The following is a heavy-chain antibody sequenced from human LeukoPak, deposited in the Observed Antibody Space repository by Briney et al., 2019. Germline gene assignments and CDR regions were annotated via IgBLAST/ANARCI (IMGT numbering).Heavy chain of an antibody. CDR2: INPNSGGT. CDR1: GYTFTGYY. CDR3: ARDLGTVTTDY. D-gene: IGHD4-17*01. V-gene: IGHV1-2*06. J-gene: IGHJ4*02. Sequence: GASVKVSCKASGYTFTGYYMHGVGQAPGQGLEWMGRINPNSGGTNYAQKFQGRVTMTRDTSISTAYMELSRLRSDDTAVYYCARDLGTVTTDYWGQGTLVTVSS.